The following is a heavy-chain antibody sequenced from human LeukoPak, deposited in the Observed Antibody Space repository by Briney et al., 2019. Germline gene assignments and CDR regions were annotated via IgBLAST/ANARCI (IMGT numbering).Heavy chain of an antibody. CDR1: GYTFTSYY. J-gene: IGHJ4*02. Sequence: ASVKVSCKASGYTFTSYYMHWVRQAPGQGLEWMGIINPSGGSTSYAQKFQGRVTMTRDTSTSTVYMELSSLRSEDAAVYYCAREGFQLVTFDYWGQGTLVTVSS. CDR3: AREGFQLVTFDY. CDR2: INPSGGST. V-gene: IGHV1-46*01. D-gene: IGHD6-13*01.